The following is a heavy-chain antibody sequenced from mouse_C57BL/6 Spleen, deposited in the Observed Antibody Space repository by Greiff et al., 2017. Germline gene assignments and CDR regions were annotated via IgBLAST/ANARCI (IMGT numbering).Heavy chain of an antibody. J-gene: IGHJ2*01. CDR1: GYTFTSYW. CDR3: ARSGDGYLDY. V-gene: IGHV1-50*01. D-gene: IGHD2-3*01. CDR2: IDPSDSYT. Sequence: VQLQQPGAELVKPGASVKLSCKASGYTFTSYWMQWVKQRPGQGLEWIGEIDPSDSYTNYNQKFKGKATLTVDTSSSTAYMQLSSLTSEDSAVYYCARSGDGYLDYWGQGTTLTVSS.